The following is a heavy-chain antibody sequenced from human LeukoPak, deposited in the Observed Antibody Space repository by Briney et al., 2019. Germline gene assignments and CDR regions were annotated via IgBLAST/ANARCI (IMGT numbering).Heavy chain of an antibody. CDR3: ARVPAAMGGYDY. V-gene: IGHV3-21*01. CDR1: GFTFSSYS. J-gene: IGHJ4*02. D-gene: IGHD2-2*01. Sequence: PGGSLRLSCAASGFTFSSYSMNWVRQAPGKGLEWVSSISSSSSSYIYYADSVKGRFTISRDNAKNSLYLQMNSLRAEDTAVYYCARVPAAMGGYDYWGQGTLVTVSS. CDR2: ISSSSSSYI.